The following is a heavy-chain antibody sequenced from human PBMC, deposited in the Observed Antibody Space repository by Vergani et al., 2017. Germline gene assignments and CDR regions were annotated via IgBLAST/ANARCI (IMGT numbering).Heavy chain of an antibody. Sequence: QVQLQESGPGLVKPSQTLSLTCTVSGGSINSHNYYWSWIRQPAGKGLEWIGEIYHSGSTNYNPSLKSRVTISVDKSKNQFSLKLSSVTAADTAVYYCARVGDGSGLGWFDPWGQGTLVTVSS. V-gene: IGHV4-61*02. CDR2: IYHSGST. J-gene: IGHJ5*02. CDR1: GGSINSHNYY. CDR3: ARVGDGSGLGWFDP. D-gene: IGHD3-10*01.